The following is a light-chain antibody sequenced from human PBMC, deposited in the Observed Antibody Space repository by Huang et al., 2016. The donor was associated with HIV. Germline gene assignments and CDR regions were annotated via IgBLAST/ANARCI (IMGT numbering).Light chain of an antibody. CDR1: QSVNDN. V-gene: IGKV3-15*01. CDR3: QQYDKWPPWT. Sequence: EIMMTQSPGTLSVSPGERATLSCRASQSVNDNLAWYQQKPGQAPRLLIYGASTRASGIPARVSGSGSGTEFNITISSLQSEDFGIYYCQQYDKWPPWTFGQGTTVEIK. CDR2: GAS. J-gene: IGKJ1*01.